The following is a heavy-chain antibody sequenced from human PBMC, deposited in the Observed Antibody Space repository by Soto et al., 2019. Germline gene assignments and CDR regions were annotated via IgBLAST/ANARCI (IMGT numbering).Heavy chain of an antibody. V-gene: IGHV3-74*01. J-gene: IGHJ4*02. CDR3: ARDTNGLHY. Sequence: GSLRLSCAAPGLIFSNYKMHWVRQAPGKGLVWVSRINTDGSITDYADSVKGRFTVSRDNAKNTMYLQMNSLTADDTVVYYCARDTNGLHYWGQGTLVTVSS. D-gene: IGHD2-8*01. CDR2: INTDGSIT. CDR1: GLIFSNYK.